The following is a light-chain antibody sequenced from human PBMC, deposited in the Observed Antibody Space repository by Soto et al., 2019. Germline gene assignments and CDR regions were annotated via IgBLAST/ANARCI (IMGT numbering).Light chain of an antibody. CDR1: QSVSSN. CDR3: QQYYNWPPA. J-gene: IGKJ1*01. V-gene: IGKV3-15*01. Sequence: EIVMTHSPATLSVSPGERATLSCRASQSVSSNLAWYQQKPGQAPRLLIYGASTRATGIPARFSGSGSGTEFTLTISSLQSEDFAVYYCQQYYNWPPAFGQGTKVEIK. CDR2: GAS.